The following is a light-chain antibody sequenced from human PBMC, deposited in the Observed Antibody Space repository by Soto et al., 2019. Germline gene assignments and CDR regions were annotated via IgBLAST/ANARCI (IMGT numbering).Light chain of an antibody. J-gene: IGKJ1*01. CDR2: GAS. CDR1: QSISSTY. V-gene: IGKV3-20*01. Sequence: EIVLTQSPGTLSLSPGERVTLSCRASQSISSTYLAWYQQKPGQAPRLLIYGASSRATGVPDRFSGSGSGTDFTLTISRLEPEDFAVYFCQQYGSSSWTFGQGTRWIS. CDR3: QQYGSSSWT.